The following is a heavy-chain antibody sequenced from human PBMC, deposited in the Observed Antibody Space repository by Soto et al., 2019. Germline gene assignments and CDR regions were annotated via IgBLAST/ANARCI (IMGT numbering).Heavy chain of an antibody. CDR3: AKVSEYQLLYMGYFDY. V-gene: IGHV3-23*01. D-gene: IGHD2-2*02. Sequence: AGGSLRLSCAASGFTFSSYAMSWVRQAPGKGLEWVSAISGSGGSTYYADSVKGRFTISRDNSKNTLYLQMNSLRAEDTAVYYCAKVSEYQLLYMGYFDYWGQGTLVTVSS. J-gene: IGHJ4*02. CDR1: GFTFSSYA. CDR2: ISGSGGST.